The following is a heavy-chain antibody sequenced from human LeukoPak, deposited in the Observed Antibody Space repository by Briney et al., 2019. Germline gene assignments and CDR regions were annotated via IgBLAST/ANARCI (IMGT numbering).Heavy chain of an antibody. D-gene: IGHD6-13*01. CDR2: ISAYNAYT. V-gene: IGHV1-18*01. CDR3: ARDLRRGSSSWYVSGGDY. J-gene: IGHJ4*02. Sequence: EASVKVSCKASGYTFTSYGITWVRQAPGQGLEWMGWISAYNAYTYYAQKLQGRVTMTTDTSTSTAYMELRSLRSDDTAVYYCARDLRRGSSSWYVSGGDYWGQGTLVTVSS. CDR1: GYTFTSYG.